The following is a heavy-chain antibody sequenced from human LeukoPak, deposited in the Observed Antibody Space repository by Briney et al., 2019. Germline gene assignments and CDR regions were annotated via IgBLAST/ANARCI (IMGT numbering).Heavy chain of an antibody. CDR1: GFTFSSYG. Sequence: QPGRSLRLSCAASGFTFSSYGMHWVRQAPGKGLEWVSGISWNSGSIGYADSVKGRFTISRDNAKNSLYLQMNSLRAEDMALYYCAKASRPVIAIFGAFDIWGQGIMVTVSS. CDR3: AKASRPVIAIFGAFDI. D-gene: IGHD2-21*01. V-gene: IGHV3-9*03. J-gene: IGHJ3*02. CDR2: ISWNSGSI.